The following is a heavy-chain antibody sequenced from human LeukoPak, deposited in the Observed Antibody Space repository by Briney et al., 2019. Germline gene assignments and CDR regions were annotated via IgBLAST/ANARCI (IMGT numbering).Heavy chain of an antibody. D-gene: IGHD2-2*01. CDR2: ISGSGGST. CDR3: ARYCISTTCLSGVYGMDV. V-gene: IGHV3-23*01. Sequence: GGSLRLSCAASGFTFSNYAMSWVRQAPGKGLEWVSAISGSGGSTFYADSVQGRFTISRDNSKNTLYLQMNSLRAEDTATYYCARYCISTTCLSGVYGMDVWGQGTTATVSS. J-gene: IGHJ6*02. CDR1: GFTFSNYA.